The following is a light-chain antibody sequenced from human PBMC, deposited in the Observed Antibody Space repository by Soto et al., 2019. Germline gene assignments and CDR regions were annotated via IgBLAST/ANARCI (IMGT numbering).Light chain of an antibody. J-gene: IGKJ2*01. CDR1: QGVRNN. CDR3: QQYDIWPPYT. V-gene: IGKV3-15*01. Sequence: EVVMTQSPVTLSVSPGESATLHCRASQGVRNNLAWYQQRPGQAPRLLIYDASTRATGIPPRFSGGGSGTEFTVTISSLQSEDFAIYYCQQYDIWPPYTFGQGTKVDIK. CDR2: DAS.